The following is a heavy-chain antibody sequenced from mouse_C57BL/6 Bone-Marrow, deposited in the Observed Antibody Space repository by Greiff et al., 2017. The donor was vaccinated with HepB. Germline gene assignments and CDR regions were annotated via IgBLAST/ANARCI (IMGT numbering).Heavy chain of an antibody. CDR1: GYTFTGYW. D-gene: IGHD1-1*01. J-gene: IGHJ3*01. CDR3: ARWGYYYGSSYGAWFAY. CDR2: ILPGSGST. Sequence: QVQLQQSGAELMKPGASVKLSCKATGYTFTGYWIEWVKQRPGHGLEWIGEILPGSGSTNYNEKFKGKATFTADTSSNTAYMQLSSLTTADSAIYYCARWGYYYGSSYGAWFAYWGQGTLVTVSA. V-gene: IGHV1-9*01.